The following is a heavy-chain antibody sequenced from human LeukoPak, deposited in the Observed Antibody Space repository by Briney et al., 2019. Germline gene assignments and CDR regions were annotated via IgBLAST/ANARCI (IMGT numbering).Heavy chain of an antibody. D-gene: IGHD2-21*02. CDR2: INHSGST. V-gene: IGHV4-34*01. CDR1: GGSFSGYY. Sequence: SETLSLTCAVYGGSFSGYYWGWIRQPPGKGLEWIGEINHSGSTNYNPSLKSRVTISVDTSKNQFSLKLSSVTAADTAVYYCARGPQPYDIAYCGGDCYVSPFDYWGQGTLVTVSS. J-gene: IGHJ4*02. CDR3: ARGPQPYDIAYCGGDCYVSPFDY.